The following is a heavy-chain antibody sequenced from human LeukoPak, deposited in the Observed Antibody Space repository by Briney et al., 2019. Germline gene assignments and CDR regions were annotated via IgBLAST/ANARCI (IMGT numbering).Heavy chain of an antibody. CDR2: IYYSGST. CDR3: ARFIAVAGFDAFDI. D-gene: IGHD6-19*01. J-gene: IGHJ3*02. Sequence: PSEALSLTCTVSGGSINSRSYYWGWVRQPPGRGLEWIGSIYYSGSTYYNPSLKSRVTISVDTSKNQFSLKLSSVTAADTAVYYCARFIAVAGFDAFDIWGQGTMVTVSS. V-gene: IGHV4-39*07. CDR1: GGSINSRSYY.